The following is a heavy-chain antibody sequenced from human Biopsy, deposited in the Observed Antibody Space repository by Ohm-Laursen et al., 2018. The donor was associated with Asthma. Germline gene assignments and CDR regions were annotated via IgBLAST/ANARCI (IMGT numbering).Heavy chain of an antibody. V-gene: IGHV1-2*06. CDR2: INPNSGGT. D-gene: IGHD6-13*01. Sequence: ASVKVSCKVSGYTFIGCHIHWMRQAPGQGLEWMGRINPNSGGTNYAQKFQGRVTMTRDTSISTAYMEVSRLRSDDTAVYYCARGQKSAGDRWFDPWGQGTLVTVPS. CDR1: GYTFIGCH. J-gene: IGHJ5*02. CDR3: ARGQKSAGDRWFDP.